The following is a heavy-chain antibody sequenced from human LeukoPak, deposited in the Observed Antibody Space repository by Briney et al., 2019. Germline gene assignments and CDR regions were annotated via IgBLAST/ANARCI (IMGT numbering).Heavy chain of an antibody. CDR2: IYYTGTT. D-gene: IGHD5-18*01. CDR3: ARGRGYSSWYYFDY. Sequence: PSETLSLTCTVSGGSISGNYWSWIRQPPGKGLEWIGYIYYTGTTNYNPSLKSRVTISVDPSKNQFSLKLSSVTAADTAVYYCARGRGYSSWYYFDYWGQGTLVTVSS. V-gene: IGHV4-59*12. CDR1: GGSISGNY. J-gene: IGHJ4*02.